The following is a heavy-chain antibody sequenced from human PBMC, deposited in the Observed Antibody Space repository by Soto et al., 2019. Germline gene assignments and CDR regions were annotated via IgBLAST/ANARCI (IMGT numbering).Heavy chain of an antibody. CDR2: IYWDNDS. J-gene: IGHJ4*02. V-gene: IGHV2-5*02. Sequence: QITLKESGPPLVKPTQTLTVTCTFSGFSLTTNGAGVGWIRQPPGKALEWLALIYWDNDSRYRPSLRSRLTITKDTSKNQVVLTMTNMDPVDAATYYCVRSCYDSTSYQYYFDYWGQGTLVTVSS. CDR3: VRSCYDSTSYQYYFDY. D-gene: IGHD2-2*01. CDR1: GFSLTTNGAG.